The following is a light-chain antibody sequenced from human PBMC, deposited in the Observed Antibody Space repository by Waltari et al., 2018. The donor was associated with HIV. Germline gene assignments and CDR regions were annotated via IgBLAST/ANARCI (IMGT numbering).Light chain of an antibody. J-gene: IGLJ2*01. CDR2: DVS. Sequence: QSALAQPASVSGSPGQSITISCTGTSRDVGGYNYFSWYQHHPGKPPKLMIYDVSNRPSGVSNRFSGSKSGNTASLTISGLQAEDEADYYCNSYTTSSTLHVVFGGGTKLTVL. V-gene: IGLV2-14*03. CDR1: SRDVGGYNY. CDR3: NSYTTSSTLHVV.